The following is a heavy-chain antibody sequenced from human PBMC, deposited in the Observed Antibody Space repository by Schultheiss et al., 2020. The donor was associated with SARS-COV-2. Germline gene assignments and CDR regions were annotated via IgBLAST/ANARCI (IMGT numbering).Heavy chain of an antibody. CDR3: ARGRVVPAADYYYGMDV. D-gene: IGHD2-2*01. CDR1: GYTFTGYY. V-gene: IGHV1-2*02. J-gene: IGHJ6*02. CDR2: INPNSGGT. Sequence: ASVKVSCKASGYTFTGYYMHWVRQAPGQGLEWMGWINPNSGGTNYAQKFQGRVTMTRDTSTSTVYMELSSLRSEDTAVYYCARGRVVPAADYYYGMDVWGQGTTVTVSS.